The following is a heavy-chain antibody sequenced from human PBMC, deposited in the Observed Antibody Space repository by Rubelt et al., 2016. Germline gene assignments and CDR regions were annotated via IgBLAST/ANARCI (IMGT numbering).Heavy chain of an antibody. D-gene: IGHD3-10*01. CDR3: ARDLGAMVRGVLNWFDP. V-gene: IGHV3-30*03. Sequence: VQLVESGGGLVKPGGSLRLSCAASGFTFSSYSMNWVRQAPGKGLEWVAVISYDGSNKYYADSVKGRFTISRDNSKNTLYLQMNSLRAEDTAVYYCARDLGAMVRGVLNWFDPWGQGTLVTVSS. J-gene: IGHJ5*02. CDR1: GFTFSSYS. CDR2: ISYDGSNK.